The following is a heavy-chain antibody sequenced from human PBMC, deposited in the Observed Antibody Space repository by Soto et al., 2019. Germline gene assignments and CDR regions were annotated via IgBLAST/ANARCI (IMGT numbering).Heavy chain of an antibody. V-gene: IGHV4-39*01. CDR1: GGSISGSSYY. J-gene: IGHJ5*02. D-gene: IGHD3-3*01. CDR3: ARLLRYRSGPSNWFDP. CDR2: IYLSGTT. Sequence: SETLSLTCAVSGGSISGSSYYWVWMPPPPGKELEWIGNIYLSGTTYYNPSLKSRVTIAYDTSKNQFSLNFRSATAADTAVYYCARLLRYRSGPSNWFDPWGQGILVTVSS.